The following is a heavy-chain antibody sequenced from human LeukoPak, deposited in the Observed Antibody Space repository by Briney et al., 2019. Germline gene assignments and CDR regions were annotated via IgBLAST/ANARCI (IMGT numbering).Heavy chain of an antibody. CDR2: IKQDGSDK. Sequence: PGRSLRLSCAASGFTFTTYWMDWVRQAPGKGLEWVANIKQDGSDKHYVDSVKGRFTISRDNAKNSLYLQMNSLRAEDTAVYYCARGPEYMSPFDYCGQGALITVSS. CDR3: ARGPEYMSPFDY. V-gene: IGHV3-7*01. J-gene: IGHJ4*02. CDR1: GFTFTTYW. D-gene: IGHD1-14*01.